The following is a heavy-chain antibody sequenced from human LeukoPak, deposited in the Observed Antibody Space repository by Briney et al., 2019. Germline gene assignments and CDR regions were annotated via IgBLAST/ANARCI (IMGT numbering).Heavy chain of an antibody. J-gene: IGHJ4*02. Sequence: GGSLRLSCAASGFTFSSYEMNWVCQAPGKGLEWVSYISSSGSTIYYADSVKGRFTISRDNAKNSLYLQMNSLRAEDTAVYYCARAATVTTLYYWGQGTLVTVSS. CDR3: ARAATVTTLYY. V-gene: IGHV3-48*03. D-gene: IGHD4-17*01. CDR1: GFTFSSYE. CDR2: ISSSGSTI.